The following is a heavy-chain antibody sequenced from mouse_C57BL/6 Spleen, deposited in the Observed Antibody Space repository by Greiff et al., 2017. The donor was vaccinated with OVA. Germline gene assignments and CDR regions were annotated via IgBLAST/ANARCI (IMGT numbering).Heavy chain of an antibody. CDR2: ISGGGGNT. CDR3: ARRSYWYFDV. Sequence: DVQLVESGGGLVKPGGSLKLSCAASGFTFSSYTMSWVRQTPEKRLEWVATISGGGGNTYYPDSVKGRFTISSDNAKNTLYLQMSSLRSEDTAWYDCARRSYWYFDVWGTGTTVTVSS. V-gene: IGHV5-9*01. CDR1: GFTFSSYT. J-gene: IGHJ1*03.